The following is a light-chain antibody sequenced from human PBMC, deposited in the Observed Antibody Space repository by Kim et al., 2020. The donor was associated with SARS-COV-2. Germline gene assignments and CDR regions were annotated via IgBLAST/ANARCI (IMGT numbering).Light chain of an antibody. CDR2: GAS. CDR3: QQYVGLPYT. J-gene: IGKJ2*01. CDR1: QSVFSN. V-gene: IGKV3-20*01. Sequence: SLSPGESTSLSCRASQSVFSNLAWYQQKPGQAPGLLIYGASSRATGITDRFSGSGSGTDFTLTISRLEPEDFVVYYCQQYVGLPYTFGQGTKLEI.